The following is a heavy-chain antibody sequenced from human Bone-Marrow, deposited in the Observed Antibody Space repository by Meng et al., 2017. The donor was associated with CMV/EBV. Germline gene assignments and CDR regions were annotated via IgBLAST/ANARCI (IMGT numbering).Heavy chain of an antibody. J-gene: IGHJ6*02. CDR3: ARAVEWLLEDYYYYGMDV. CDR2: INSDGSST. D-gene: IGHD3-3*01. Sequence: GESLKISCAASGFTFSSYWMHWVRQAPGKGLVWVSRINSDGSSTSYADSVKGRFTISRDNAKNTLYLQMNSLRAEDTAVYYCARAVEWLLEDYYYYGMDVWGQGTTVTVSS. CDR1: GFTFSSYW. V-gene: IGHV3-74*01.